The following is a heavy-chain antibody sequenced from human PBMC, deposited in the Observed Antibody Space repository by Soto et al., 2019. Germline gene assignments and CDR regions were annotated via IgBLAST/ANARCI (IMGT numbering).Heavy chain of an antibody. CDR1: GLTFSSYS. CDR3: ALGEKSRYYYYGRDV. Sequence: PGVSLRLSCAASGLTFSSYSMNWVRQAPGKGLEWVSYISSSSSTIYYADSVKGRFTISRDNAKNSLYLQMNSPRAEDTAVYYCALGEKSRYYYYGRDVGGQGPRDTVS. D-gene: IGHD1-26*01. V-gene: IGHV3-48*01. J-gene: IGHJ6*02. CDR2: ISSSSSTI.